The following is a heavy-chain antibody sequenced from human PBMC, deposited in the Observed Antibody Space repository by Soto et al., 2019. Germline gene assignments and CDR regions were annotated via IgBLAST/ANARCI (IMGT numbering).Heavy chain of an antibody. J-gene: IGHJ6*03. V-gene: IGHV5-10-1*01. CDR1: GYSFTSYW. CDR2: IDPSDSYT. D-gene: IGHD6-13*01. Sequence: GESLKISCKGSGYSFTSYWISWVRQMPGKGLEWMGRIDPSDSYTNYSPSFQGHVTISADKSISTAYLQWSSLKASDTAMYYCARYASIAAAGPYYYYYYMDVWGKGTTVTVSS. CDR3: ARYASIAAAGPYYYYYYMDV.